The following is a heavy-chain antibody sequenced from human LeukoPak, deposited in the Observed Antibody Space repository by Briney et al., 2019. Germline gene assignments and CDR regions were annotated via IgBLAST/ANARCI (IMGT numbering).Heavy chain of an antibody. CDR2: IFSGGSA. D-gene: IGHD3-22*01. J-gene: IGHJ4*02. CDR1: GFTVSSNY. Sequence: GGSLSLSCAASGFTVSSNYMSWVRQAPGKGLEWVSVIFSGGSASYADSVKGRFSISRDNSKNTLYLQMNSLRAEDTAVYYCAREGDYYDSSGYLYYFDYWGQGTLVTVSS. CDR3: AREGDYYDSSGYLYYFDY. V-gene: IGHV3-66*01.